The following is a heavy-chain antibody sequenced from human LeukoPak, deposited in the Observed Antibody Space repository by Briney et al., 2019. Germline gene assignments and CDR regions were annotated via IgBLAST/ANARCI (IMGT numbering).Heavy chain of an antibody. J-gene: IGHJ4*02. D-gene: IGHD4-17*01. Sequence: PSETLSLTCTVSGGSISSYYWSWIRQPPGKGLEWIGYIYYSGSTNYNYNPSLKSRVTISVDTSNNQFSLKLSSVTAADTAVYYCARGGTVTTVPLRGQGTLVTVSS. CDR2: IYYSGST. CDR1: GGSISSYY. CDR3: ARGGTVTTVPL. V-gene: IGHV4-59*08.